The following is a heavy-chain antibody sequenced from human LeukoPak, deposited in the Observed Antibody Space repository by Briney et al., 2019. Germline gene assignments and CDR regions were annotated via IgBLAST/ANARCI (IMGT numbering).Heavy chain of an antibody. J-gene: IGHJ4*02. V-gene: IGHV4-39*07. D-gene: IGHD5-12*01. CDR1: GGSISTISDY. CDR3: ARAGGRYSGYGN. CDR2: VYSSGST. Sequence: SETLSLTCAVSGGSISTISDYWDWIHQPPGKGLEWIGSVYSSGSTNYNPSLKSRVTISVDTSKNQFSLKLTSVTAADTAVYYCARAGGRYSGYGNWGQGTLVTVSS.